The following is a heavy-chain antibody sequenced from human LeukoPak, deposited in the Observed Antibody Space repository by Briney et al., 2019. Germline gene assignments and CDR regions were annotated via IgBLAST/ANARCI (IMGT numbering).Heavy chain of an antibody. V-gene: IGHV5-51*01. CDR3: ARLWFGEHDSYHCLDV. CDR2: IYPGDSDT. Sequence: RGETLQISCQGSGSSFTSYWIGWVRQVPGKGLEWMGIIYPGDSDTRYRPSFQGQVTISADKSISPAYLQWSSLKASDTAMFYCARLWFGEHDSYHCLDVWGQETTVTVS. CDR1: GSSFTSYW. D-gene: IGHD3-10*01. J-gene: IGHJ6*02.